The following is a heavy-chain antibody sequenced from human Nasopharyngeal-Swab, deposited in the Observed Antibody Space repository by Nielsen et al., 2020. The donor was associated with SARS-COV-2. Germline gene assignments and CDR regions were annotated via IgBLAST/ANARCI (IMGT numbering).Heavy chain of an antibody. D-gene: IGHD2-21*01. J-gene: IGHJ3*02. Sequence: ESLKISCGASGFTFSSYTMSWIRQPPGKGLEWIGSIYYSGNTNHNPSLKSRVSISLDMSNNQFSLKLSSLTAADTAVYYCAKSPFSHMRRAPDTWGQGTMVTVSS. V-gene: IGHV4-59*01. CDR3: AKSPFSHMRRAPDT. CDR1: GFTFSSYT. CDR2: IYYSGNT.